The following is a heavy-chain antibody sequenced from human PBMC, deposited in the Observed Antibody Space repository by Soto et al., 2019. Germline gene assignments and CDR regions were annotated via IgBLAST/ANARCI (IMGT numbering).Heavy chain of an antibody. CDR1: GFTFSNYA. CDR2: ITGSSGRT. D-gene: IGHD1-26*01. J-gene: IGHJ4*02. Sequence: LRLSCVASGFTFSNYAMNLFRQAPGKGLEWVSGITGSSGRTFYADSVKGRFTISRDNSKNTVYLQMNSVRADDTAVYYCAKEYTSTSRGSFDYWGQGALVTVSS. CDR3: AKEYTSTSRGSFDY. V-gene: IGHV3-23*01.